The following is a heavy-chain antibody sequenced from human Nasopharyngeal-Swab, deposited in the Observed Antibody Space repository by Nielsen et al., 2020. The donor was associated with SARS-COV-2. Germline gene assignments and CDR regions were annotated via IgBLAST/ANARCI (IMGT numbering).Heavy chain of an antibody. CDR2: IYHSGST. CDR3: ASVLGYCSSTSCYYYYGMDV. V-gene: IGHV4-4*02. D-gene: IGHD2-2*01. J-gene: IGHJ6*02. Sequence: WIPQPPGKGLEWIGEIYHSGSTNYNPSLKSRVTISVDKSKNQFSLKLSSVTAADTAVYYCASVLGYCSSTSCYYYYGMDVWGQGTTVTVSS.